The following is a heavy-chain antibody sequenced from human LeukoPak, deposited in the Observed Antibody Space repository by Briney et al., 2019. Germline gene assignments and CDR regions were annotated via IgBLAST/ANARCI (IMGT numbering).Heavy chain of an antibody. D-gene: IGHD3-3*01. Sequence: PGGSLRLSCAASGFTFTRFWLTWVRQSPGKGLEWVANINPDGTKTTYVDSVEGRFAISRDNAKNSVFLPMTSLRAEDTAMYYCATAPASVDSSWGQGTLVAVSS. J-gene: IGHJ5*02. CDR3: ATAPASVDSS. V-gene: IGHV3-7*01. CDR1: GFTFTRFW. CDR2: INPDGTKT.